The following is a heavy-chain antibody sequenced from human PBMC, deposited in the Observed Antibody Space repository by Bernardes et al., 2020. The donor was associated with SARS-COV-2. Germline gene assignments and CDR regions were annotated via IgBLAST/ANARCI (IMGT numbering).Heavy chain of an antibody. CDR1: GFTLSEYP. D-gene: IGHD3-10*01. V-gene: IGHV3-64D*06. Sequence: GGSLSLSCSGSGFTLSEYPMHWVRQTPGKGLEYVSRISDNGATTHYGDSVKGRFTISGDNSKNTMYLQMNSLRVEDTAVYWCVEERPVGDYWGQGILVTVSS. J-gene: IGHJ4*02. CDR3: VEERPVGDY. CDR2: ISDNGATT.